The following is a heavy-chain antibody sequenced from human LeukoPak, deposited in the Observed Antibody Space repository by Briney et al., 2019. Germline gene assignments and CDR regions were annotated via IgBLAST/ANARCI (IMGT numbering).Heavy chain of an antibody. CDR1: GFTVNNKY. Sequence: PGGSLRLSCAASGFTVNNKYMTWVRQAPGKGLEGVSLIYNDGRTYYADSVKGRCTISRDNLKNVLYLQMNSLKVEDTALYYCARGLFLSGYLDAFDIWGQGTVVTVSS. CDR3: ARGLFLSGYLDAFDI. CDR2: IYNDGRT. J-gene: IGHJ3*02. V-gene: IGHV3-53*01. D-gene: IGHD3-22*01.